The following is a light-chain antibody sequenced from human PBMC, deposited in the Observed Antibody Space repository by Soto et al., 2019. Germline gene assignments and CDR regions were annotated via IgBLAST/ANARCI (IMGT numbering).Light chain of an antibody. CDR3: QQCDDWPRT. CDR2: GAS. J-gene: IGKJ1*01. CDR1: QSVGNN. V-gene: IGKV3-15*01. Sequence: EIVMTQSPATLSVSPGERATLSCRASQSVGNNLAWYQQKPGQAPRLLIHGASIRATGVTARFSGSGSGTEFTLPIISPQSEDFAVYYCQQCDDWPRTFGQGTKVEIK.